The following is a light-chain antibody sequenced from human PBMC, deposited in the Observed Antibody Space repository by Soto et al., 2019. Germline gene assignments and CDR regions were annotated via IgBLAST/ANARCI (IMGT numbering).Light chain of an antibody. CDR1: QSVFSRFRNKNY. CDR2: GAS. J-gene: IGKJ1*01. CDR3: QQYGSCQAWT. Sequence: DILMTQSPDSLTLSLGDRATINCNSSQSVFSRFRNKNYLAWYQQKPGQAPRLLIYGASSRATGIPDRFSGSGSGTDFTLTISRLEPEDFAVYYCQQYGSCQAWTFGQGTKVDIK. V-gene: IGKV3-20*01.